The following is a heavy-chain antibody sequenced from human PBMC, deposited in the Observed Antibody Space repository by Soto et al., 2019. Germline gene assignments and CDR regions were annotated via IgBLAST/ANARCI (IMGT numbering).Heavy chain of an antibody. Sequence: GGSLRLSCAASGFTFSSYSMNWVRQAPGKGLEWVSYISSSSSTIYYADSVKGRFTISRDNAKNSLYLQMNSLRDEDTAVYYCARDYEWELLRPYYFDYWGQGTLVTVSS. CDR2: ISSSSSTI. D-gene: IGHD1-26*01. CDR3: ARDYEWELLRPYYFDY. V-gene: IGHV3-48*02. CDR1: GFTFSSYS. J-gene: IGHJ4*02.